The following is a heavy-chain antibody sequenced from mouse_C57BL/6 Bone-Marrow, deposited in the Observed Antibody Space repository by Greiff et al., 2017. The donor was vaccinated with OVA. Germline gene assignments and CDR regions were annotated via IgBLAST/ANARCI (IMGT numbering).Heavy chain of an antibody. D-gene: IGHD1-1*01. CDR3: ARTPYYGSSYWYFDV. Sequence: EVKLMESGPGLVKPSQSLSLTCSVTGYSITSGYYWNWIRQFPGNKLEWMGYISYDGSNNYNPSLKNRISITRDTSKNQFFLKLNSVTTEDTATYYCARTPYYGSSYWYFDVWGTGTTVTVSS. CDR1: GYSITSGYY. CDR2: ISYDGSN. V-gene: IGHV3-6*01. J-gene: IGHJ1*03.